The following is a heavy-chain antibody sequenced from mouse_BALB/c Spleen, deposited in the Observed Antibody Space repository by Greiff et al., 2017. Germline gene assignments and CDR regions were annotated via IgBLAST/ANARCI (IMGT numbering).Heavy chain of an antibody. D-gene: IGHD2-1*01. J-gene: IGHJ3*01. V-gene: IGHV5-6*01. CDR2: ISSGGSYT. CDR3: ARGDGNYGWFAY. CDR1: GFTFSSYG. Sequence: EVLLVESGGDLVKPGGSLKLSCAASGFTFSSYGMSWVRQTPDKRLEWVATISSGGSYTYYPDSVKGRFTISRDNAKNTLYLQMSSLKSEDTAMYYCARGDGNYGWFAYWGKGTLVTVSA.